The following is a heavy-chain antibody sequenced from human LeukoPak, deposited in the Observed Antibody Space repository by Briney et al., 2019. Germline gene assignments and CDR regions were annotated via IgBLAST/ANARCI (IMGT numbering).Heavy chain of an antibody. Sequence: SETLSLTCTVSGGSISSYYWSWLRQPPGKGLEWIGCIYYSGYTNYKSSLKSRVTISVDPSKNQFSLKLSSVTAADTAVYYCARTTMVRGTYYMDVWGKGTTVTVSS. D-gene: IGHD3-10*01. CDR2: IYYSGYT. CDR3: ARTTMVRGTYYMDV. CDR1: GGSISSYY. V-gene: IGHV4-59*01. J-gene: IGHJ6*03.